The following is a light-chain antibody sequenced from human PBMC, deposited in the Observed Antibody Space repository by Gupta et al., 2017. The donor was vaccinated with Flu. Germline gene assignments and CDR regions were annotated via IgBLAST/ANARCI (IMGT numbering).Light chain of an antibody. CDR3: QQDNSYSRT. J-gene: IGKJ1*01. V-gene: IGKV1-5*03. CDR1: QDIGRW. CDR2: KTS. Sequence: DIQMTQSPSTLSASVGDRVIITCRASQDIGRWLAWYQQKPGKAPKLLMYKTSNLQSGVPSRFSGSASGTEFTLTISSLQPDDFATYYCQQDNSYSRTFGQGTKVDIK.